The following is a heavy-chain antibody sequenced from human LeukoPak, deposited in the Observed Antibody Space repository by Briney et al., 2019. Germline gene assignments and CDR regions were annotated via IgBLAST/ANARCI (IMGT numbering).Heavy chain of an antibody. D-gene: IGHD3-10*01. J-gene: IGHJ4*02. CDR1: GFTFSDYY. CDR3: ARGEFDFDY. CDR2: ISSSSSYT. Sequence: GGPLRLSCAASGFTFSDYYMSWIRQAPGKGLEWVSYISSSSSYTNYADSVKGRFTISRDNAKKSLYLQMNSLRAEDTAVYYCARGEFDFDYWGQGTLVTVSS. V-gene: IGHV3-11*06.